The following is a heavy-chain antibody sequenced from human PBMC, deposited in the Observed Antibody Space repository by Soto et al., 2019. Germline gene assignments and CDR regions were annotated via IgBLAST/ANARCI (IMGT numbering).Heavy chain of an antibody. CDR3: ARNAAGGYYYYYYMDV. J-gene: IGHJ6*03. Sequence: QLLESGPGLVKPSETLSLTCTVSGGSISSSSYYWGWIRQPPGKGLEWIGSIYYSGSTYYNPSLKSRVTISVDTSKNQFDLKLSSVTAADTAVYYCARNAAGGYYYYYYMDVWGKGTTVTVSS. D-gene: IGHD6-13*01. CDR1: GGSISSSSYY. CDR2: IYYSGST. V-gene: IGHV4-39*01.